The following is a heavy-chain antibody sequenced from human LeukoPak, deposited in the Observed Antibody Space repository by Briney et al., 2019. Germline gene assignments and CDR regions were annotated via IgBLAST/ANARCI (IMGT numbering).Heavy chain of an antibody. CDR2: IKEDGSEI. Sequence: GGSLRLSCAASAFTSSNYWMSWVRQAPGKGLEWVANIKEDGSEINYVDSVKGRFTISRDNAKNSLYLQMNSLRVDDTAVYYCARDRGYSTFDYWGQGTLVTVSS. J-gene: IGHJ4*02. V-gene: IGHV3-7*01. CDR1: AFTSSNYW. D-gene: IGHD4-23*01. CDR3: ARDRGYSTFDY.